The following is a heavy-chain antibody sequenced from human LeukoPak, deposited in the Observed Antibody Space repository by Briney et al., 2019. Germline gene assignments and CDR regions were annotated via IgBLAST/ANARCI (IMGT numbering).Heavy chain of an antibody. CDR3: ARDPGYSSGWFDY. CDR2: ISGSGGNT. Sequence: GGSLRLSCAASGFTFSSYAMSWVRQAPGKGLEWVSSISGSGGNTFYADSVKGRFTISRDNAKKSLYLQMNSVRAEDTAVYYCARDPGYSSGWFDYWGQGALVTVSS. CDR1: GFTFSSYA. J-gene: IGHJ4*02. V-gene: IGHV3-23*01. D-gene: IGHD6-19*01.